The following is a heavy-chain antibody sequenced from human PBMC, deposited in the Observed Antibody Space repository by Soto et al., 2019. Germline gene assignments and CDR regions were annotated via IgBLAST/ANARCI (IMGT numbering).Heavy chain of an antibody. V-gene: IGHV2-5*02. Sequence: PTLVNPTQTLTLTCTFSGFSLDIGGEGVGWIRQPPGKALEWLAPIYWDDDARYSPSLRSTLTITKDTSKNQVVLTVTNVDPVDTATYYCAHRGPLIAPYYYYAVDVWGQGTTVTVSS. D-gene: IGHD3-22*01. CDR2: IYWDDDA. J-gene: IGHJ6*02. CDR3: AHRGPLIAPYYYYAVDV. CDR1: GFSLDIGGEG.